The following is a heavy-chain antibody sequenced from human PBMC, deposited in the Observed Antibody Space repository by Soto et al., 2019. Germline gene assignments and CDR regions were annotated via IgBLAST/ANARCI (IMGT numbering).Heavy chain of an antibody. Sequence: SQTLSLTCAISGDSVSSNSAAWNWIRQSPSRGLEWLGRTYYRSKWYNDYAVSVKSRITINPDTSKNQFSLQLNSVTPEDTAVYYCARESFRAEAFSGYCSGGSYYSGYYYYYMDVWSKGTTVTVSS. V-gene: IGHV6-1*01. CDR1: GDSVSSNSAA. CDR3: ARESFRAEAFSGYCSGGSYYSGYYYYYMDV. CDR2: TYYRSKWYN. J-gene: IGHJ6*03. D-gene: IGHD2-15*01.